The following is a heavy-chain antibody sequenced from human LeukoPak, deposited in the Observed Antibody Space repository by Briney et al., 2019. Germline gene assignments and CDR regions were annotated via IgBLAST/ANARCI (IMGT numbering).Heavy chain of an antibody. J-gene: IGHJ4*02. CDR2: ISGSGGST. CDR3: AKDRGGFVVVVAATYYFDY. V-gene: IGHV3-23*01. Sequence: GGSLRLSCAASGFTFSSYAMSSVRQARGKGLEWVSAISGSGGSTYYADSVKGRFTISRDNSKNTLYLQMNSLRAEDTAVYYCAKDRGGFVVVVAATYYFDYWGQGTLVTVSS. CDR1: GFTFSSYA. D-gene: IGHD2-15*01.